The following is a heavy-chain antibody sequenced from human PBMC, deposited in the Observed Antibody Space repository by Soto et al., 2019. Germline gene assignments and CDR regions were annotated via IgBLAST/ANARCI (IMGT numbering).Heavy chain of an antibody. V-gene: IGHV1-69*01. Sequence: QVQLVQSGADLRKPGSSVKVSCNASGGTFSDYTINWVRQAPGQRLEWMGGIIPIFDTANYAEKFQGRVTITADESTSTSFMEVSSLRSEDTAVYYCARNGTLTGYSYGIDVWGQGHMVTVSS. CDR3: ARNGTLTGYSYGIDV. D-gene: IGHD1-1*01. CDR2: IIPIFDTA. CDR1: GGTFSDYT. J-gene: IGHJ6*02.